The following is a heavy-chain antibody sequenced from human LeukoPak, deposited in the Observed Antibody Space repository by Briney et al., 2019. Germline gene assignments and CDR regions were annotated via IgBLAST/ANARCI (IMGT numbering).Heavy chain of an antibody. CDR1: GFTFSSNW. CDR2: INGDGSST. D-gene: IGHD2-15*01. J-gene: IGHJ4*02. V-gene: IGHV3-74*01. CDR3: ASLPPAFYFDY. Sequence: GGSVRLSCAASGFTFSSNWMHWVRQAPGKGLVWVSQINGDGSSTNYADSVKGRFTISRDNAKNTLYLQMNSLRAEDTAVYYCASLPPAFYFDYWGQGTLVTVSS.